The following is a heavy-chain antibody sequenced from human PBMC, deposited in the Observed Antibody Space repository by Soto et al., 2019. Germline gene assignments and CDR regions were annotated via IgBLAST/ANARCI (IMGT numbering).Heavy chain of an antibody. D-gene: IGHD6-13*01. Sequence: ASVKVSCKASGYDFTAYDINWVRQASGQGLEWMGWMNPINGATGSARRFQGRVSMTRNTATGTAYLELTSLRSDDSAVYYCGRGPSPRAPAGGTPYYYSMDFWGQGPTVSVSS. J-gene: IGHJ6*03. CDR3: GRGPSPRAPAGGTPYYYSMDF. CDR2: MNPINGAT. V-gene: IGHV1-8*02. CDR1: GYDFTAYD.